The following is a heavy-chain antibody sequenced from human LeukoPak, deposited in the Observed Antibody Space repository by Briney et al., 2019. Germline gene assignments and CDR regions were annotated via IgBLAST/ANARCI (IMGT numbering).Heavy chain of an antibody. CDR2: IYHSGST. D-gene: IGHD2-15*01. V-gene: IGHV4-38-2*02. J-gene: IGHJ5*02. Sequence: SETLSLTCAVSGYSISSGYYWGWIRQPPGKGLEWIGSIYHSGSTYYNPSLKSRVTISVDTSKNQFSLKLSSVTAADTAVYYCAREGDIVVVVAAAFDPWGQGTLVTVSS. CDR1: GYSISSGYY. CDR3: AREGDIVVVVAAAFDP.